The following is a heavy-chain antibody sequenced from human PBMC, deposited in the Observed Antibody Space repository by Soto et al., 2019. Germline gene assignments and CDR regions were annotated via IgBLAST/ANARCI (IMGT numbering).Heavy chain of an antibody. J-gene: IGHJ6*02. CDR3: TRVLGYTFEPGKTRYYAMDV. D-gene: IGHD5-18*01. Sequence: QVQLVQSGAEVKKPGSSVTVSCKTSGGTFSKDAINWVRQAPGQGLEWMGLLIPVFGSPIYAQKFQGRIRISADEYTSTAFMDLSSIRSEDTAVYYCTRVLGYTFEPGKTRYYAMDVWGQGTTVSVSS. CDR2: LIPVFGSP. CDR1: GGTFSKDA. V-gene: IGHV1-69*01.